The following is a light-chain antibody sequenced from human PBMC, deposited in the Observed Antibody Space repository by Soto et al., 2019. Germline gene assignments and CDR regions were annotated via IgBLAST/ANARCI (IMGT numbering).Light chain of an antibody. CDR3: TSFAPGTIYV. V-gene: IGLV2-14*03. CDR2: EVS. CDR1: SSDSGAWDY. J-gene: IGLJ1*01. Sequence: SVLTQPASVSGSPGQSITVSCIGTSSDSGAWDYVYWYQQHPGRAPKLIIYEVSHRFSGLSYRFSGSKSGNTASLTISGLQDEDEGDYYCTSFAPGTIYVFGSGTKVTVL.